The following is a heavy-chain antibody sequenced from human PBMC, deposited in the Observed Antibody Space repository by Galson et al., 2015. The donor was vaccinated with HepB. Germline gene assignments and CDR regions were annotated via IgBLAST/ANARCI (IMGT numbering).Heavy chain of an antibody. J-gene: IGHJ3*02. Sequence: SLRLSCAASGFTFSSYAMHWVRQAPGKGLEWVAVISYGGSHKYYADSVKGRFTISRDNSKNTLYLQMNSLRAEDTAVYYCARDDTQYSSGWYGAFDIWGPGTMVTVSS. CDR2: ISYGGSHK. CDR1: GFTFSSYA. D-gene: IGHD6-19*01. V-gene: IGHV3-30*04. CDR3: ARDDTQYSSGWYGAFDI.